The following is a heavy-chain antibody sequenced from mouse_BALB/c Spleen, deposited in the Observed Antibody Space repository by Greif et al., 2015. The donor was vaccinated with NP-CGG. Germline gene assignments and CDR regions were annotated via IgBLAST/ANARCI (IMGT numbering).Heavy chain of an antibody. CDR3: AREGGGNGYFDY. Sequence: EVQLVESGGGLVKPGGSLKLSCAASGFTFSDYYMYWVRQTPEKRLEWVATISDGGSYTYYPDSVKGRFTISRDNAKNNLYLQMSSLKSEDTAVYYCAREGGGNGYFDYWGQGTTLTVSS. CDR1: GFTFSDYY. D-gene: IGHD1-1*02. J-gene: IGHJ2*01. V-gene: IGHV5-4*02. CDR2: ISDGGSYT.